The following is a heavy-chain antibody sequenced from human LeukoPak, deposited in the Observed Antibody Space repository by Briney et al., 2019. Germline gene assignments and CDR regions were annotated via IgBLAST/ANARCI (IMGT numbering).Heavy chain of an antibody. J-gene: IGHJ4*02. Sequence: GGSLRLSCAAPGFTFSSYSMNWVRQAPGKGLDWVSSISSSSSYIYYADSVKGRFTISRDNAKNSLYLQMNSLRAEDTAVYYCARDPWFGELHYFDYWGQGTLVTVSS. CDR1: GFTFSSYS. CDR2: ISSSSSYI. D-gene: IGHD3-10*01. CDR3: ARDPWFGELHYFDY. V-gene: IGHV3-21*01.